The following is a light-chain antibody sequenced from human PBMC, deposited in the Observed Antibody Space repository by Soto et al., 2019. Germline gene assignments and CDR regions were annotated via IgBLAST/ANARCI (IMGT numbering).Light chain of an antibody. Sequence: QFALTQPRSVSGSPGQSVTISCTGTGNDVGAYNYVSWYQQHPGRPPKLMIYDVARWPSGVPDRFSGSKSGNTASLTIAGLLAEEEAGYFCCAYEGGYTYLFGTGTKLTVL. CDR1: GNDVGAYNY. J-gene: IGLJ1*01. CDR2: DVA. CDR3: CAYEGGYTYL. V-gene: IGLV2-11*01.